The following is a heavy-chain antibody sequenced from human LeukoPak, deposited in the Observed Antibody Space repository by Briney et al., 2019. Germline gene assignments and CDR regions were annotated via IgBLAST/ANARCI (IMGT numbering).Heavy chain of an antibody. J-gene: IGHJ4*02. CDR1: EFTFSDYF. V-gene: IGHV3-11*04. CDR2: ISGSGNTI. CDR3: ARTDIAMVYFDY. D-gene: IGHD5-18*01. Sequence: GGSLRLSCAASEFTFSDYFMSWIRQAPGKGLECISYISGSGNTINYADSVKGRFTISRDNAKNSLYLQMNSLRAEDTAVYYCARTDIAMVYFDYWGQGTLVTVSS.